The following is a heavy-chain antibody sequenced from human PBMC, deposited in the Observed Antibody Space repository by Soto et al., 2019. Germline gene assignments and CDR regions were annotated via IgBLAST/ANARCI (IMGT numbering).Heavy chain of an antibody. J-gene: IGHJ6*02. CDR3: ARDGAAADAYYYYGMDV. Sequence: QVQLVQSGAEVKKPGSSVKVSCKASGGTFSSYAISWVRQAPGQGLEWMGGIIPIFGTANYAQKFQGRVTITADESTSTAYMELSSLRSEDTAVYYCARDGAAADAYYYYGMDVWGQGTTFTVSS. CDR1: GGTFSSYA. D-gene: IGHD6-13*01. V-gene: IGHV1-69*12. CDR2: IIPIFGTA.